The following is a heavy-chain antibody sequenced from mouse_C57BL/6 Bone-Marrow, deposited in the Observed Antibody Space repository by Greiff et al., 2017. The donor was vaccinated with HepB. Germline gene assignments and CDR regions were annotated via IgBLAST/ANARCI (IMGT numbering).Heavy chain of an antibody. D-gene: IGHD2-5*01. CDR3: ARKSNYVYYAMYY. Sequence: VQLQQSGAELVRPGTSVKMSCKASGYTFTNYWIGWAKQRPGHGLEWIGDIYPGGGYTNYNEKFKGKATLTADKYSSTAYMQFSSLTSEDSAIYYCARKSNYVYYAMYYWGQGTSVTVSS. V-gene: IGHV1-63*01. CDR2: IYPGGGYT. CDR1: GYTFTNYW. J-gene: IGHJ4*01.